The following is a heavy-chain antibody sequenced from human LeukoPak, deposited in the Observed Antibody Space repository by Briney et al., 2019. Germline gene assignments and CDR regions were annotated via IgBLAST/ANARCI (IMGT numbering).Heavy chain of an antibody. Sequence: SETLSLTCTVSGGSISSYYWSWIRQPPGKGLEWIGYIYYSGSTNYNPSLESRVTISVDTSKNQFSLKLSSVTAAETAVYYCARELKYGSGSYFDYWGQGTLVTVSS. CDR2: IYYSGST. CDR3: ARELKYGSGSYFDY. J-gene: IGHJ4*02. CDR1: GGSISSYY. D-gene: IGHD3-10*01. V-gene: IGHV4-59*01.